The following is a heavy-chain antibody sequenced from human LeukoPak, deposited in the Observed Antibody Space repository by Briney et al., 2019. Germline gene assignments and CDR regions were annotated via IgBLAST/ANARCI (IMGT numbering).Heavy chain of an antibody. CDR2: INAGNGDT. V-gene: IGHV1-3*01. CDR3: ARGATSDWPFDY. J-gene: IGHJ4*02. Sequence: ASVKVSCKASGYSFTTYATHWVRQAPGQRLECMGWINAGNGDTKYSQKFQGRVTITRDTSASTAYMELSSLRSEDTAVYYCARGATSDWPFDYWGQGTLVTVSS. CDR1: GYSFTTYA. D-gene: IGHD6-19*01.